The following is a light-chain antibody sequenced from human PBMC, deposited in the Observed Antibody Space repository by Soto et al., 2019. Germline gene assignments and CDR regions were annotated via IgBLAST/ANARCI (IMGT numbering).Light chain of an antibody. CDR2: NNN. CDR1: SSNIGSNP. J-gene: IGLJ2*01. Sequence: QLVLTQPPSASGTPGQRVTISCSGSSSNIGSNPVNWYQHLPGTAPKLLIYNNNQRPSGVPDRFSGSKSGTSASLAISGLQSEDEADYYCAAWDDSLNGRGVFGGGTQLTVL. CDR3: AAWDDSLNGRGV. V-gene: IGLV1-44*01.